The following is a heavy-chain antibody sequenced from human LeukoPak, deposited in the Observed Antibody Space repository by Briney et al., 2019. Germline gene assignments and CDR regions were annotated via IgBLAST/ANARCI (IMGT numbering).Heavy chain of an antibody. J-gene: IGHJ1*01. CDR2: IKSDGST. V-gene: IGHV3-74*01. CDR3: ARAPSEIGGYYPEYFRH. D-gene: IGHD3-22*01. Sequence: GGSLRLSCAASGFTFSSYWMDWVRQAPGKGLVWVSRIKSDGSTNYADSVKGRFTISRDNAKNTVSLQMNGLRAEDTGVYYCARAPSEIGGYYPEYFRHWGQGTLVTVSS. CDR1: GFTFSSYW.